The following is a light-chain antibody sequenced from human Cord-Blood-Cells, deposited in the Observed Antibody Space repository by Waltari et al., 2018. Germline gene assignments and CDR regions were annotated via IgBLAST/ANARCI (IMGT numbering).Light chain of an antibody. J-gene: IGKJ1*01. CDR3: QQYNSYSPWT. CDR1: QSISRL. V-gene: IGKV1-5*01. Sequence: IQMTQSPSTLSASVGDRVTITCRASQSISRLLAWYQQKPGKAPKLLIYDASSLESGVPSRFSGSVSGTEFTLTISSLQPDDFATYYCQQYNSYSPWTFGQGTKVEIK. CDR2: DAS.